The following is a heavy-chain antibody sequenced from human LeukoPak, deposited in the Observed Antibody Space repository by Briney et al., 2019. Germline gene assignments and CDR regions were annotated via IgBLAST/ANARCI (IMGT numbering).Heavy chain of an antibody. CDR2: INHSGST. V-gene: IGHV4-34*01. CDR1: GGSFSGYY. J-gene: IGHJ5*02. D-gene: IGHD6-19*01. CDR3: ARHVGIAVADWFDP. Sequence: PSETLSLTCAVYGGSFSGYYWSWIRQPPGKGLEWIGEINHSGSTNYNPSLKSRVTISVDTSKNQFSLKLSSVTAADTAVYYCARHVGIAVADWFDPWGQGTLVTVSS.